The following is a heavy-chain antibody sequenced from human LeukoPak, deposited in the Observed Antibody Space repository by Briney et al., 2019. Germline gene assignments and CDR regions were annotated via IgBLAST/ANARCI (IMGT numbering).Heavy chain of an antibody. Sequence: PGGSLRLSCAASGFTFSSYAMSWVRQAPGKGLEWVAVISYDGSNKYYADSVKGRFTISRDNSKNTLYLQMNSLRAEDTAVYYCARDFPLMTTVTTWFDYWGQGTLVTVSS. D-gene: IGHD4-17*01. CDR1: GFTFSSYA. V-gene: IGHV3-30-3*01. J-gene: IGHJ4*02. CDR2: ISYDGSNK. CDR3: ARDFPLMTTVTTWFDY.